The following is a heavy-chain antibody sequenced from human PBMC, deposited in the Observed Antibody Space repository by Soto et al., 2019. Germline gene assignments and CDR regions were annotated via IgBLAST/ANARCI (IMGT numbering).Heavy chain of an antibody. J-gene: IGHJ4*02. D-gene: IGHD6-19*01. CDR3: ARGGSSGWYYFDY. V-gene: IGHV4-39*01. CDR1: GGSISSSSYY. CDR2: IYYSGST. Sequence: SETLSLTCTVSGGSISSSSYYWGWIRQPPGKGLEWIGSIYYSGSTYYNPSLKSRVTISVDTSKNQFSLKLSSVTAADTAVYYCARGGSSGWYYFDYWGQGTLVTVSS.